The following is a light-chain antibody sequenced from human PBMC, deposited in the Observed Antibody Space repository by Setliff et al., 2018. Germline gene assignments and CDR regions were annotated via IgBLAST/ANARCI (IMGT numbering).Light chain of an antibody. CDR2: GAS. Sequence: QSALTQPASVSGSPGQSITISCTGPSSDIGGYNYVSWYQQYPGKAPQLIIYGASKRPSGVSNRFSGSKSGNTASLTISGLQAEDEADYYCCSYAGSRTYVIFGGGTKVTVL. V-gene: IGLV2-14*03. CDR1: SSDIGGYNY. J-gene: IGLJ2*01. CDR3: CSYAGSRTYVI.